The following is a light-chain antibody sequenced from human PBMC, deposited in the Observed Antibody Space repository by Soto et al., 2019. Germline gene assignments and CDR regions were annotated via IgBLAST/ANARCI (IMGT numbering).Light chain of an antibody. CDR2: GAS. CDR1: QSVGNN. CDR3: QQYGSSGT. Sequence: EIVMTQPPATLSVSPGERTTLSCRASQSVGNNLAWYQQKPGQAPRLLIYGASSRATGIPDRFSGSGSGTDFTLTISRLEPEDFAVYYCQQYGSSGTFGQGTKVDIK. V-gene: IGKV3-20*01. J-gene: IGKJ1*01.